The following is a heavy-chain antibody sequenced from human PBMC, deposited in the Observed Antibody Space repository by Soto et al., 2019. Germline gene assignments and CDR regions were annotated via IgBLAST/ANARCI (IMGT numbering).Heavy chain of an antibody. J-gene: IGHJ4*01. CDR2: IKQDGIEN. CDR3: VRDFEGRYGYGPFDY. V-gene: IGHV3-7*03. CDR1: GFTFSSYW. D-gene: IGHD5-18*01. Sequence: GGSLRLSGAASGFTFSSYWISWVRQAPGKGLEWVANIKQDGIENYYVDSVRGRFTISRDNAKNSLYLQINSLRAEDTAVYYCVRDFEGRYGYGPFDYLGHGTLVTVS.